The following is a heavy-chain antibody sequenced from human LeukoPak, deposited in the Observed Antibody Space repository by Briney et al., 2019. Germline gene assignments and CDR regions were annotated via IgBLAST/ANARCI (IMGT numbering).Heavy chain of an antibody. V-gene: IGHV4-4*02. J-gene: IGHJ4*02. CDR3: ARESGAFSPFGF. D-gene: IGHD1-26*01. CDR2: VHLSGTS. CDR1: GGSIPTTNW. Sequence: SSQTLSLTRAVSGGSIPTTNWWSWVRQPPGKGLEWIGEVHLSGTSTHNPSLTSRASMSIDKSKNQLSLKLTSVTAADTAMYYCARESGAFSPFGFWGQGTLVTVSS.